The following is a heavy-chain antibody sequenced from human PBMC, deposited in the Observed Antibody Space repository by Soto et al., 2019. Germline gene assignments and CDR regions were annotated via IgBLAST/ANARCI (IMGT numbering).Heavy chain of an antibody. CDR3: ARLAPIAAADGMDV. V-gene: IGHV4-38-2*01. D-gene: IGHD6-13*01. CDR2: IYHSGST. Sequence: PSETLSLTCAVSGYSISSGYYWGWIRQSPGKGLEWIGSIYHSGSTYYNPSLKSRVIISVDTSKNQFSLKLSSVTAADTAVYYRARLAPIAAADGMDVWGQGTTVTVSS. J-gene: IGHJ6*02. CDR1: GYSISSGYY.